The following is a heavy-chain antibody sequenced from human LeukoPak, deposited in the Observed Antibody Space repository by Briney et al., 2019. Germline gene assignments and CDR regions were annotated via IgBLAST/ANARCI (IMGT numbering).Heavy chain of an antibody. CDR3: ARSEDTAIRFDY. V-gene: IGHV4-59*08. CDR2: FYYSGST. CDR1: SGSTSCYD. D-gene: IGHD5-18*01. Sequence: SLTLSFTCTVLSGSTSCYDWSWTRQPPGKGLEWIGYFYYSGSTNYNPSLKSRVTISVDTSKNQYSLKLSSVTAADTAVYYCARSEDTAIRFDYWGQGTLVTVSS. J-gene: IGHJ4*02.